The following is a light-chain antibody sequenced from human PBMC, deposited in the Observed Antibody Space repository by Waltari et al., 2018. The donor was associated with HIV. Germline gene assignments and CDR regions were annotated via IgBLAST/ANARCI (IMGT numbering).Light chain of an antibody. Sequence: QSVLTQPPSASGTPGQRISISCFGSSSNIGSNYVYWYQQLPGTAPNLLIYRNNQRPPGVPDRFSGSKSGTSASLAISGLRSEDEADYYCATWDDSLRGVVFGGGAKLTVL. J-gene: IGLJ2*01. CDR2: RNN. CDR1: SSNIGSNY. V-gene: IGLV1-47*01. CDR3: ATWDDSLRGVV.